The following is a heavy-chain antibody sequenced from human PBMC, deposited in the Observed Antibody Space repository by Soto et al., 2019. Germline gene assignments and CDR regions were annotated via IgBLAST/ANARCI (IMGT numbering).Heavy chain of an antibody. V-gene: IGHV1-8*01. J-gene: IGHJ4*02. CDR2: MNPNSGNT. Sequence: QVQLVQSGAEVKKPGASVKVSCKASGYTFTSYDINWVRQATGQGLEWMGWMNPNSGNTGYAQKFQGRVTMTRNTSRSTAYMELSSLRSEDTAVYYCARGKVKRGSRDGGSYYFDYWGQGTLVTVSS. D-gene: IGHD3-16*01. CDR3: ARGKVKRGSRDGGSYYFDY. CDR1: GYTFTSYD.